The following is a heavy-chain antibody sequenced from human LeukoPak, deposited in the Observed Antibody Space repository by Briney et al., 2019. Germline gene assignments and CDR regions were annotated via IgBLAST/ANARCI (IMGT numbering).Heavy chain of an antibody. D-gene: IGHD3-22*01. CDR3: ARRWDSSGPIDY. CDR2: ISFDGTTK. J-gene: IGHJ4*01. CDR1: GFSSTSFS. Sequence: GRSLRLSCAASGFSSTSFSIHWVRQTPDKGLEWLAVISFDGTTKYYADSVKGRFTISRDNSKNTVFLQMNSLRFEDTALYFCARRWDSSGPIDYWGQGTLVSVSS. V-gene: IGHV3-30*04.